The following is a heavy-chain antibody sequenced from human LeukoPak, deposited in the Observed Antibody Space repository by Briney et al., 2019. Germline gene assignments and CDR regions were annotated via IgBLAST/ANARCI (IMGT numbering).Heavy chain of an antibody. CDR2: IDWDDDK. V-gene: IGHV2-70*04. J-gene: IGHJ4*02. CDR3: ARIREYSSGWYDYDY. Sequence: ESGPALVKPTQTLTLTCTFSGFSLSTSGMRVSWIRQPPGKALEWLARIDWDDDKFCSTSLKTRLTISKDTSKNQVVLTMTNMDPVDTATYYCARIREYSSGWYDYDYWGQGTLVTVSS. CDR1: GFSLSTSGMR. D-gene: IGHD6-19*01.